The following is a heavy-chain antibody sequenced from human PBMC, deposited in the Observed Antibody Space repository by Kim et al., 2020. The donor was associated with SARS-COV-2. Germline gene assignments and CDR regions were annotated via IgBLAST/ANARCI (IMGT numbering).Heavy chain of an antibody. CDR2: IYYSGST. CDR1: GGSISSYY. CDR3: ARGMTTVTSRRMYNWFDP. J-gene: IGHJ5*02. D-gene: IGHD4-17*01. Sequence: SETLSLTCTVSGGSISSYYWSWIRQPPGKGLEWIGYIYYSGSTKYNPSLKSRVTISVDTSKNQFSLKLSSVTAADTAVYYCARGMTTVTSRRMYNWFDPWGQGTLVTVSS. V-gene: IGHV4-59*13.